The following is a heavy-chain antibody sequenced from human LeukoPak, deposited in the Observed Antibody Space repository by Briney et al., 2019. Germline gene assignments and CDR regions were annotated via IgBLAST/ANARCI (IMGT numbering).Heavy chain of an antibody. J-gene: IGHJ4*02. D-gene: IGHD4-23*01. V-gene: IGHV3-30*18. CDR1: GFTFSSYW. CDR2: ISYDGNYK. Sequence: GGSLRLSCAASGFTFSSYWMSWVRQAPGKGLEWVAVISYDGNYKYYADSVKGRFTISRDNSKNTLYLQMNSLRAEDTAVYYCAKATTVVTPFDYWGQGTLVTVSS. CDR3: AKATTVVTPFDY.